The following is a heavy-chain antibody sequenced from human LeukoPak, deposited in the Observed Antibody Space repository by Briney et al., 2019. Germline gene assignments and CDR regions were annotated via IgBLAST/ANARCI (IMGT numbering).Heavy chain of an antibody. CDR1: GGSISSSSYY. V-gene: IGHV4-39*01. CDR3: ARAPRIDPYDFWSGYYLDY. D-gene: IGHD3-3*01. CDR2: IYYSGST. J-gene: IGHJ4*02. Sequence: SETLSLTCTVSGGSISSSSYYWGWIRQPPGKGLEWIGSIYYSGSTYYNPSLKSRVTISVDTSKNQFSLKLSSVTAADTAVYYCARAPRIDPYDFWSGYYLDYWGQGTLVTVSS.